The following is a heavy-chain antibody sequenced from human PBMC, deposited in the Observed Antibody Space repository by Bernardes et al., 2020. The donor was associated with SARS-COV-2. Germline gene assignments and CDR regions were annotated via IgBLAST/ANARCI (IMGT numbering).Heavy chain of an antibody. V-gene: IGHV3-23*01. CDR3: AKDYCGGDCDFFDC. CDR1: GFTLSSYA. CDR2: ISCDTDDT. Sequence: GGSLRLSCAASGFTLSSYAMSWVRQAPGKGLEWVSGISCDTDDTYYAASVKGRFTVSRDNSLNTLFLQMNSLRAEDTAVYYCAKDYCGGDCDFFDCWGQGTLVSVSS. J-gene: IGHJ4*02. D-gene: IGHD2-21*02.